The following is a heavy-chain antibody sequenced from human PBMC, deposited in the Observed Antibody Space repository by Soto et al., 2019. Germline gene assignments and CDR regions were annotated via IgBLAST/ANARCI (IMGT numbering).Heavy chain of an antibody. CDR2: INHSGST. J-gene: IGHJ6*02. CDR3: ARGLSGSYGGGMDV. Sequence: SDTLWLTCAFYGVSFSCYYLSWIRQPPGKGLEWIGEINHSGSTNYNPSLKSRVTISVDTSKNQFSLKLSSVTAADTAVYYCARGLSGSYGGGMDVWGQGTTVNVSS. CDR1: GVSFSCYY. D-gene: IGHD1-26*01. V-gene: IGHV4-34*01.